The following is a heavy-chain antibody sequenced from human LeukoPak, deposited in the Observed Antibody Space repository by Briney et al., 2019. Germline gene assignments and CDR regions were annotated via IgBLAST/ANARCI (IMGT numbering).Heavy chain of an antibody. CDR3: ARDPRDGYNYDY. J-gene: IGHJ4*02. V-gene: IGHV3-48*02. Sequence: GGSLRLSCAASGFTFRSSSMIWVRQAPGKGLEWVSYISSSSRTIYYADSVKGRFTISRDNAKNSLYLQMNSLRDEDTAVYYCARDPRDGYNYDYWGQGTLVTVSS. CDR2: ISSSSRTI. CDR1: GFTFRSSS. D-gene: IGHD5-24*01.